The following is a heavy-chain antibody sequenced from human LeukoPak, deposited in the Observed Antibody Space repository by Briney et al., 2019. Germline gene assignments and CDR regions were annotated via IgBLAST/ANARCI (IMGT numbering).Heavy chain of an antibody. V-gene: IGHV3-30*02. Sequence: GGSLRLSCAASGFIFSYSGMHWVRQAPGKGLEWVAFIRYDGINKYYADSVTGRFTISRDNSKDTVYLQMNSLRAEDTAVYYCAKRGTVTTFGHCDYWGQGTLVTVSS. CDR2: IRYDGINK. CDR3: AKRGTVTTFGHCDY. J-gene: IGHJ4*02. CDR1: GFIFSYSG. D-gene: IGHD4-17*01.